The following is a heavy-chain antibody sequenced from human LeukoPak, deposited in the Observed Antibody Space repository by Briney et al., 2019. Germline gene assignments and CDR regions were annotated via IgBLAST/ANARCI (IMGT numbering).Heavy chain of an antibody. D-gene: IGHD5-24*01. J-gene: IGHJ4*02. CDR1: GGSFSNHY. Sequence: SETLSLTCAVYGGSFSNHYWSWIRQPPGKGLEWIGEINQSGSTNYNPSLKSRVTISIDTSKNQFSLKLSSVTAADTAVYYCARASRDGYNFPKTEFDYWGQGTLVTVSS. CDR3: ARASRDGYNFPKTEFDY. V-gene: IGHV4-34*01. CDR2: INQSGST.